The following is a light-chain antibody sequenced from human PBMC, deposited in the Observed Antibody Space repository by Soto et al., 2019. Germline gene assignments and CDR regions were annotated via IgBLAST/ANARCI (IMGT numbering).Light chain of an antibody. CDR1: TSNIGGNT. CDR3: AAWDDSLNGPV. CDR2: TNN. J-gene: IGLJ2*01. Sequence: QSVLTQPPSASGTPGQRVTISCSGSTSNIGGNTVDWYQQLPGTAPKLLIYTNNQRPSGVPARFSGSKSGTSASLAISGLQSEDEADYYCAAWDDSLNGPVFGGGTKLTVL. V-gene: IGLV1-44*01.